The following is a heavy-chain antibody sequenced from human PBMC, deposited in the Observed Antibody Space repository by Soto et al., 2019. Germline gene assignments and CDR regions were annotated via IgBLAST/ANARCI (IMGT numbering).Heavy chain of an antibody. CDR2: IYYSGST. J-gene: IGHJ5*02. CDR1: GGSISSSSYY. D-gene: IGHD6-13*01. Sequence: SETLSLTCTVSGGSISSSSYYWGWIRQPPGKGLEWIGSIYYSGSTYYNPSLKSRVTISVDTSKNQFSLKLSSVTAADTAVYYCARNKQQLGYNWFDPWGQGTLVTVSS. V-gene: IGHV4-39*01. CDR3: ARNKQQLGYNWFDP.